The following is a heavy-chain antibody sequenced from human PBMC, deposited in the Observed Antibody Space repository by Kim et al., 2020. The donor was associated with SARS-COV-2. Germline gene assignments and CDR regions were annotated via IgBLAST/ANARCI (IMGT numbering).Heavy chain of an antibody. Sequence: SETLSLTCTVSGGSISSSSYYWGWIRQPPGKGLEWIGSIYYSGSTYYNPSLKSRVTISVDTSKNQFSLKLSSVTAADTAVYYCATYSGSYGDDAFDIWGQGTMVTVSS. V-gene: IGHV4-39*01. CDR2: IYYSGST. CDR3: ATYSGSYGDDAFDI. J-gene: IGHJ3*02. CDR1: GGSISSSSYY. D-gene: IGHD1-26*01.